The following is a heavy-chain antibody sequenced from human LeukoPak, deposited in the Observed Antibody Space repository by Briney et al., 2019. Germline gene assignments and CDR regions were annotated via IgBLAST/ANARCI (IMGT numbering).Heavy chain of an antibody. CDR2: ISYNGTT. V-gene: IGHV4-59*08. CDR3: ASDGGQGY. D-gene: IGHD3-10*01. CDR1: GGSISSYY. J-gene: IGHJ4*02. Sequence: PSETLSLTCTVSGGSISSYYWSWIRQPPGKGLEWIGYISYNGTTNYNPSLKSRLTISLDTSKKQFSLKLSSVTAADTAVYYCASDGGQGYWGQGTLVTVSS.